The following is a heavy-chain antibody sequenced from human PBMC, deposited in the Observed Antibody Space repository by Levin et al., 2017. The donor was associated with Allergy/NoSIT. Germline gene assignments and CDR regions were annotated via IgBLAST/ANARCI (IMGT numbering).Heavy chain of an antibody. V-gene: IGHV4-34*01. D-gene: IGHD2-2*01. CDR2: INHSGST. Sequence: PSETLSLTCAVYGGSFSGYYWSWIRQPPGKGLEWIGEINHSGSTNYNPSLKSRVTISVDTSKNQFSLKLSSVTAADTAVYYCAREGPWRGHSTSSPFSDYWGQGTLVTVSS. CDR3: AREGPWRGHSTSSPFSDY. J-gene: IGHJ4*02. CDR1: GGSFSGYY.